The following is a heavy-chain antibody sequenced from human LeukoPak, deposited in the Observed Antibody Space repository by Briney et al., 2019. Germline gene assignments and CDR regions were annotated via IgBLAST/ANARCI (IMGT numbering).Heavy chain of an antibody. CDR1: GFTFSSYA. V-gene: IGHV3-23*01. CDR3: AKMSSMVANFDY. CDR2: ISGSGGST. D-gene: IGHD5-12*01. J-gene: IGHJ4*02. Sequence: GGSLRLSCVASGFTFSSYAMSWVRRAPGKGLEWVSAISGSGGSTYYADSVKGRFTISRDNSKNTLYLQMNSLRAEDTAVYYCAKMSSMVANFDYWGQGTLVTVSS.